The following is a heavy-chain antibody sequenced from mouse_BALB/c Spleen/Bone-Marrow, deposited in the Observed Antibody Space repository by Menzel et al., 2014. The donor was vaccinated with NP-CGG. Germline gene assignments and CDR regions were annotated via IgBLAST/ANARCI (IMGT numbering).Heavy chain of an antibody. J-gene: IGHJ4*01. CDR3: ARAFNMIKARDY. D-gene: IGHD2-4*01. V-gene: IGHV7-3*02. Sequence: EVKLEASGGGLVQPGDSLPLSCATSGFIFIDYYMSWVRQPPGKALELLGFISNTANGYPTASRASLKGRFPLSRDNSKSILYLQMNTRRAEDSATDYCARAFNMIKARDYRGQGTSPTASS. CDR2: ISNTANGYPT. CDR1: GFIFIDYY.